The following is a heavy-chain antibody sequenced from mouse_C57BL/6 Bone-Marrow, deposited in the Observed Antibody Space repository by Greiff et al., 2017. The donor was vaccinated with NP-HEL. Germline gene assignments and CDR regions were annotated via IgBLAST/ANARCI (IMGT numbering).Heavy chain of an antibody. Sequence: VQLQQSGPGLVAPSQSLSITCTVSGFSLTSYAISWVRQPPGKGLEWLGVIWTGGGTNYNSALKSRLSISKDNSKSQVFLKMNSLQTDDTARYYCARMSLFYYGNYPFAYWGQGTLVTVSA. J-gene: IGHJ3*01. D-gene: IGHD2-1*01. CDR1: GFSLTSYA. V-gene: IGHV2-9-1*01. CDR2: IWTGGGT. CDR3: ARMSLFYYGNYPFAY.